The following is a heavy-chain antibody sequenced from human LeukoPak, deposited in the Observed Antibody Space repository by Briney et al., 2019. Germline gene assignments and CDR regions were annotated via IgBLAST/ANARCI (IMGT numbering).Heavy chain of an antibody. D-gene: IGHD3-22*01. CDR1: GGSISSSGYY. CDR3: ARGQKEYYFDTGGYYNDY. CDR2: IYYSGST. J-gene: IGHJ4*02. V-gene: IGHV4-39*01. Sequence: PSETLSLTCTVSGGSISSSGYYWGWIRQPPGKGLEWIGSIYYSGSTYYNPSLKSRVSISVDTSKNQFSLRLSSVTAADTAVYYCARGQKEYYFDTGGYYNDYWGQGTLVTVSS.